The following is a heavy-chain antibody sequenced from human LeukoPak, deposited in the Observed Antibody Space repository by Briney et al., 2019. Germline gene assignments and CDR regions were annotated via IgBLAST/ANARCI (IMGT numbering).Heavy chain of an antibody. CDR3: AKAPGTYYYGSGSPYYYYYMDV. D-gene: IGHD3-10*01. J-gene: IGHJ6*03. Sequence: GGSLRLSCAASGFTFSSYAMSWVRQAPGKGLEWVSTISGSGGSTYYADSVKGRFTISRDNSKNTLFLQMNSLRAEDTAVYYCAKAPGTYYYGSGSPYYYYYMDVWGKGTTVTVSS. CDR1: GFTFSSYA. V-gene: IGHV3-23*01. CDR2: ISGSGGST.